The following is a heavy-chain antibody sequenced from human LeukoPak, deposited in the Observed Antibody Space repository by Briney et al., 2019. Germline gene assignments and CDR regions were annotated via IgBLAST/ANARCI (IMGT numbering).Heavy chain of an antibody. CDR3: ARDSGEATYYDFWSGYYGGAPTGAFDI. Sequence: GGSLRLSCAASGFTFSSYWMHWVRQAPGKGLVWVSRINSDGSSTSYADSVKGRFTISRDNAKNTLYLQMNSLRAEDTAVYYCARDSGEATYYDFWSGYYGGAPTGAFDIWGQGTMVTVSS. V-gene: IGHV3-74*01. CDR1: GFTFSSYW. CDR2: INSDGSST. D-gene: IGHD3-3*01. J-gene: IGHJ3*02.